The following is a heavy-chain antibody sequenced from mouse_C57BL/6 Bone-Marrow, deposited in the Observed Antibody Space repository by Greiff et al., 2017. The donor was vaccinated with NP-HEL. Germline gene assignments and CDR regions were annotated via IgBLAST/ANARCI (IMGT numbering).Heavy chain of an antibody. D-gene: IGHD1-1*01. Sequence: DVMLVESEGGLVQPGSSMKLSCTASGFTFSDYYMAWVRQVPEKGLEWVANINYDGSSTYYLDSLKSRFIISRDNAKTILYMQMSSLKSEDTATYYCARRSIGTTVLDWYFDVWGTGTTVTVSS. V-gene: IGHV5-16*01. J-gene: IGHJ1*03. CDR3: ARRSIGTTVLDWYFDV. CDR2: INYDGSST. CDR1: GFTFSDYY.